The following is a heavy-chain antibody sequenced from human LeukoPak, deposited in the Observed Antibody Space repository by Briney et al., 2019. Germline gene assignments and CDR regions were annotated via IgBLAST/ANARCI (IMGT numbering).Heavy chain of an antibody. CDR2: ISYDGSNK. V-gene: IGHV3-30*18. J-gene: IGHJ4*02. CDR1: GFTFSSYG. CDR3: AKDGGSDSSGFTDY. Sequence: GGSLRLSCAASGFTFSSYGMHWVRQAPGKGLEWVAVISYDGSNKYYADSVKGRFTISRDNSKNTLYLQMNSLRAEDTAVYYCAKDGGSDSSGFTDYWGQGTLVTVSS. D-gene: IGHD3-22*01.